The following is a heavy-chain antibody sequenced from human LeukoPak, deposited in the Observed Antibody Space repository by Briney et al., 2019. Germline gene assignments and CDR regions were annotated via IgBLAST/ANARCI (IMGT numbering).Heavy chain of an antibody. CDR2: IRSKANSYAT. CDR1: GFTFSGSA. V-gene: IGHV3-73*01. J-gene: IGHJ6*02. D-gene: IGHD3-10*01. Sequence: GGSLRLSCAASGFTFSGSAMHWVRQASGKGLEWVGRIRSKANSYATAYAASVKGRFTFSRDDSKNTAYLQMNSLRAEDTAVYYCAIPPLSGTGSSRPLAEMDVWGQGTTVTVSS. CDR3: AIPPLSGTGSSRPLAEMDV.